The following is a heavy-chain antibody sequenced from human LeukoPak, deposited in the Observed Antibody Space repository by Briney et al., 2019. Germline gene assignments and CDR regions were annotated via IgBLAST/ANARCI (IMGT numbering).Heavy chain of an antibody. D-gene: IGHD3-10*01. Sequence: SETLSLTCTVSGGPISSYYWSWIRQPPGKGLEWIGYIYYSGSTNYNPSLKSRVTISVDTSKNQFSLKLSSVTAADTAVYYCARASGYYGSGSYIWGQGTLVTVSS. V-gene: IGHV4-59*01. J-gene: IGHJ4*02. CDR3: ARASGYYGSGSYI. CDR1: GGPISSYY. CDR2: IYYSGST.